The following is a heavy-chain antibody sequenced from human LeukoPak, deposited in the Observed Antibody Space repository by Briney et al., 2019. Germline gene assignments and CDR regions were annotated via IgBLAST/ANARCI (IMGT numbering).Heavy chain of an antibody. CDR3: ARAQGGYSYGGNFDY. Sequence: GGSLRLSCAASGFTLSTYTMNWVRQAPGKGLEWVSSISSSTTYIYYADSLKGRFTISRDNAKNSLYLQMNSLRDEDTAVYYCARAQGGYSYGGNFDYWGQGTLVTVSS. J-gene: IGHJ4*02. CDR1: GFTLSTYT. CDR2: ISSSTTYI. D-gene: IGHD5-18*01. V-gene: IGHV3-21*01.